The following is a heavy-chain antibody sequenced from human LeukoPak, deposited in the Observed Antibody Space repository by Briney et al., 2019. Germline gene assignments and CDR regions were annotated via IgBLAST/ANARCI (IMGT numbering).Heavy chain of an antibody. Sequence: ASVKVSCKASGYTLTSYAMHWVRQAPGQRLEWMGWINAGNGNTKYSQKFQGRVTITRDTSASTAYMELSSLRSEDTAVYYCARGAEKYSYGFLIIVGVDYWGQGTLVTVSS. CDR3: ARGAEKYSYGFLIIVGVDY. CDR1: GYTLTSYA. V-gene: IGHV1-3*01. J-gene: IGHJ4*02. CDR2: INAGNGNT. D-gene: IGHD5-18*01.